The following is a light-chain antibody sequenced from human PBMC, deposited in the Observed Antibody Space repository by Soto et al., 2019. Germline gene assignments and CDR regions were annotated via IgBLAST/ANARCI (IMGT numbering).Light chain of an antibody. CDR1: QSVSSSY. CDR3: QQYGSSQVT. CDR2: GAS. J-gene: IGKJ5*01. Sequence: EIVLTQSPGTLSLSPGETATLSCRASQSVSSSYLAWYQQKPGQAPRLLIYGASSRATGIPDRFSGSGSGTDFTLTISRLEPEDFAVYYCQQYGSSQVTFGQGTRLGI. V-gene: IGKV3-20*01.